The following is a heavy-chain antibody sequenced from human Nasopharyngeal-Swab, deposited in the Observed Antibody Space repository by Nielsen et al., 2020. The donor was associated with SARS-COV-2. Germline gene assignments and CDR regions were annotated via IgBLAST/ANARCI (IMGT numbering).Heavy chain of an antibody. D-gene: IGHD3-3*01. CDR2: ISNDGSNK. CDR1: GFPFSNYA. J-gene: IGHJ3*02. CDR3: TKNLRSEYLHDAFDI. V-gene: IGHV3-30*18. Sequence: SLKIPCAASGFPFSNYAMHWVRQAPGKGLEWVAVISNDGSNKFYGDSVKGQITISRDNSKNTLYLEMNSLRTDDTAVYYCTKNLRSEYLHDAFDIWGQGTMVTVSS.